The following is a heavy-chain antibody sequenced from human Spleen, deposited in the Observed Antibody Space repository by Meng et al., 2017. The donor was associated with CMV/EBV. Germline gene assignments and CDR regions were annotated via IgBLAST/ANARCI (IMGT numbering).Heavy chain of an antibody. D-gene: IGHD2-15*01. Sequence: SETLSLTCTVSGGSISSYYWSWIRQPPGKGLEWIGEINHSGSTNYNPSLKSRVTISVDTSKNQFSLKLSSVTAADTAVYYCARAGYCSGGSCYINAFDIWGQGTLVPFS. CDR1: GGSISSYY. J-gene: IGHJ3*02. V-gene: IGHV4-34*01. CDR2: INHSGST. CDR3: ARAGYCSGGSCYINAFDI.